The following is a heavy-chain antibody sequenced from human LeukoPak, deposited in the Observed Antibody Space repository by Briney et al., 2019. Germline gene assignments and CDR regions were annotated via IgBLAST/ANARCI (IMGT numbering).Heavy chain of an antibody. CDR3: ARGEELWFDY. V-gene: IGHV1-2*02. CDR1: GYTFTSHY. J-gene: IGHJ4*02. D-gene: IGHD5-18*01. Sequence: ASVKVSCKASGYTFTSHYIHWVRQAPGQGLEWVGLINPDTGGAKYAQKFQGRVTMTRDTSISTAYMELSRLTSDDTAVYFCARGEELWFDYWGQGTLVTVSS. CDR2: INPDTGGA.